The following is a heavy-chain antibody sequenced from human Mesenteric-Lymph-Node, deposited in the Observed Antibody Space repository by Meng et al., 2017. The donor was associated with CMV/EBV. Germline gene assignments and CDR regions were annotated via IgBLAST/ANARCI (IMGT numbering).Heavy chain of an antibody. J-gene: IGHJ5*02. CDR2: INPSGGST. V-gene: IGHV1-46*01. CDR3: ARGGNYLDGNNFMSAVRGP. D-gene: IGHD3-10*01. Sequence: ASVKVSCKASGYTFTNYYMHWVRQAPGQGLEWMGIINPSGGSTSYAQKFQGRVTMTRDTSIRIAYMELSGLTSEDTAVYYCARGGNYLDGNNFMSAVRGPWGQGTLVTAPQ. CDR1: GYTFTNYY.